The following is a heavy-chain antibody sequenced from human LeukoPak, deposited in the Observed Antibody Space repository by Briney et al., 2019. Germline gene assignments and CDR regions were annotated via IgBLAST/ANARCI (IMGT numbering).Heavy chain of an antibody. V-gene: IGHV1-18*01. CDR2: ISAYEGDT. Sequence: ASVKVSCKASGYIFISYGVTWVRQAPGQGLEWMGWISAYEGDTNYAQNLQGRVTMTTDTSTSTAYMELRSLAPDDTAVYYCARVAVRSGNYFNDLDYWGQGTLVTVSS. CDR1: GYIFISYG. CDR3: ARVAVRSGNYFNDLDY. D-gene: IGHD3-10*01. J-gene: IGHJ4*02.